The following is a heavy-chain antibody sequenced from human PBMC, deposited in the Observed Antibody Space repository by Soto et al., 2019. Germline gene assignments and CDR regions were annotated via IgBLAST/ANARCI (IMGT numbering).Heavy chain of an antibody. D-gene: IGHD1-26*01. J-gene: IGHJ2*01. CDR2: IIPILGIA. CDR1: GGTFSSYT. CDR3: ARGPSGSYYWYFDL. Sequence: QVQLVQSGAEVKKPGSSVKVSCKASGGTFSSYTISWVRQAPGQGLEWMGRIIPILGIANYARKFQGRVTSTADKSTSTADRELSSLRSEDTAVYYCARGPSGSYYWYFDLWGRGTLVTVSS. V-gene: IGHV1-69*02.